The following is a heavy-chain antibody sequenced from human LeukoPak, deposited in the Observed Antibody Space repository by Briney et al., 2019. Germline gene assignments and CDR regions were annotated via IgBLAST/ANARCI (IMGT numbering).Heavy chain of an antibody. CDR3: ARGAGWYDY. D-gene: IGHD6-19*01. Sequence: SETLSLTRTVCGGSISRQYWSWLRQPPGQGLEWIAYIYDSGRTNYNPSLRSRVTISADTSKHQFSLKLNSVTAADTAVYYCARGAGWYDYWGQGTLVTVSS. J-gene: IGHJ4*02. CDR2: IYDSGRT. CDR1: GGSISRQY. V-gene: IGHV4-59*11.